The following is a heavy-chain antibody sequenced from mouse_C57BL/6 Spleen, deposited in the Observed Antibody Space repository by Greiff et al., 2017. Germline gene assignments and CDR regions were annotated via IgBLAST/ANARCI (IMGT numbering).Heavy chain of an antibody. J-gene: IGHJ2*01. V-gene: IGHV1-26*01. CDR3: ARAPSYYSNLYYFDY. CDR2: INPNNGGT. CDR1: GYTFTDYY. Sequence: EVQLQQSGPELVKPGASVKISCKASGYTFTDYYMNWVKQSHGKSLEWIGDINPNNGGTSYNQKFKGKATLTVDKSSSTAYMELRSLTSEDSAVYYCARAPSYYSNLYYFDYWGQGTTLTVSS. D-gene: IGHD2-5*01.